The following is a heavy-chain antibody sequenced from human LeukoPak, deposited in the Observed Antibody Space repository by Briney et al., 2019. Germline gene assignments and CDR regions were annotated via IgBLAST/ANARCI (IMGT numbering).Heavy chain of an antibody. J-gene: IGHJ5*02. D-gene: IGHD2-2*02. Sequence: SVKVSCKASGGTFSSYAISWVRQAPGQGLEWMGGIIPIFGTANYAQKFQGRGTITADESTSTAYMELSSLRSEDTAVYYCARDRQVVPAAINYDWFDPWGQGTLVTVSS. V-gene: IGHV1-69*13. CDR1: GGTFSSYA. CDR3: ARDRQVVPAAINYDWFDP. CDR2: IIPIFGTA.